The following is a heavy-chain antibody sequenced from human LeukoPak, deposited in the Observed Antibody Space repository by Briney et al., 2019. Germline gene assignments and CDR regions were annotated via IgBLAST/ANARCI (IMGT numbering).Heavy chain of an antibody. CDR1: GGSFSGYY. V-gene: IGHV4-34*01. CDR3: ASHSSSWTLGDY. CDR2: INHSGST. Sequence: SETLSLTCAVYGGSFSGYYWSWIRQPPGKGLEWIGEINHSGSTNYNPSLKSRVTISVDTSKNQFSLKLSSVTAADTAVYYCASHSSSWTLGDYWGQGALVTVSS. J-gene: IGHJ4*02. D-gene: IGHD6-13*01.